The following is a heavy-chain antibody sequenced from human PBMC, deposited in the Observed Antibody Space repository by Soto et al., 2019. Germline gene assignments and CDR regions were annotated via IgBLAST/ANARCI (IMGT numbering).Heavy chain of an antibody. J-gene: IGHJ3*02. D-gene: IGHD3-3*01. V-gene: IGHV1-8*01. CDR3: AREIFGVIISGGRDAFDI. CDR1: GYTFTSYD. CDR2: MNPNSGNT. Sequence: ASVKVSCKASGYTFTSYDINWVRQATGQGLEWMGWMNPNSGNTGYAQKFQGRVTMTRNTSISTAYMELSSLRSEDTAVYYCAREIFGVIISGGRDAFDIWGQGTMVTVSS.